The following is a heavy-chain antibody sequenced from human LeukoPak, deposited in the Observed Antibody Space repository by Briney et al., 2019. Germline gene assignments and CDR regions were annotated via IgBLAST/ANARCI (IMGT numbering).Heavy chain of an antibody. J-gene: IGHJ4*02. CDR3: VRYCSSTTCYTRAVDY. CDR2: IFHSGDT. CDR1: GYSISSGYY. D-gene: IGHD2-2*02. Sequence: SETLSLTCTVFGYSISSGYYWGWIRQPPGKGPEWIGSIFHSGDTCYNPSLKSRVSISVDTSRNQFSLKLNSVTAADTAVYYCVRYCSSTTCYTRAVDYWGQGTLVTVSS. V-gene: IGHV4-38-2*02.